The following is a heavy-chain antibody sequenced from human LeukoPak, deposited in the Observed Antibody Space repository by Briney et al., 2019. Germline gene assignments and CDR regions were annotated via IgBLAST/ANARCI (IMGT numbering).Heavy chain of an antibody. Sequence: ASVKVSCKASGGTFSSYAISWVRQAPGQGLEWMGRIIPIFGTANYAQKFQGRVTITTDESTSTAYMELSSLRCEDTAVYYCAREGLGYCSSTSCYTKAADIWGQGTMVTVSS. V-gene: IGHV1-69*05. J-gene: IGHJ3*02. CDR1: GGTFSSYA. CDR2: IIPIFGTA. D-gene: IGHD2-2*02. CDR3: AREGLGYCSSTSCYTKAADI.